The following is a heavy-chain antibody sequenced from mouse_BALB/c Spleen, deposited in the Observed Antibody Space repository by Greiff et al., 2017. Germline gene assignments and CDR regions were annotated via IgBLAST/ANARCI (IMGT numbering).Heavy chain of an antibody. CDR2: ISSGGSYT. D-gene: IGHD1-1*01. V-gene: IGHV5-6-4*01. CDR3: TREPVATKAMDY. CDR1: GFTFSSYT. Sequence: EVHLVESGGGLVKPGGSLKLSCAASGFTFSSYTMSWVRQTPEKRLEWVATISSGGSYTYYPDSVKGRFTISRDNAKNTLYLQMSSLKSEDTAMYYCTREPVATKAMDYWGQGTSVTVSS. J-gene: IGHJ4*01.